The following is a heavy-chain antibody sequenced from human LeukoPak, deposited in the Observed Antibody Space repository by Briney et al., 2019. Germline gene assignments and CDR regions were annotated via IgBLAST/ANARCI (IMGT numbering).Heavy chain of an antibody. CDR2: INNDGSST. CDR3: ARQVGFCSDSTCYFDY. CDR1: GFTFSSYW. D-gene: IGHD3-22*01. V-gene: IGHV3-74*01. Sequence: PGGSLRLSCAASGFTFSSYWMHWVRQAPGKGLVWVSRINNDGSSTSYADSVKGRFTISRDNSKNILFLQMSSLRADDTAIYYCARQVGFCSDSTCYFDYWGQGALVTVSS. J-gene: IGHJ4*02.